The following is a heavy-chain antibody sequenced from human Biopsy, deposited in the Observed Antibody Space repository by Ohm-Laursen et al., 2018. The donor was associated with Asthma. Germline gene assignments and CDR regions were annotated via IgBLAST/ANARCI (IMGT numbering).Heavy chain of an antibody. V-gene: IGHV1-18*01. CDR2: ISVYNGNT. J-gene: IGHJ6*02. D-gene: IGHD3-10*01. Sequence: ASVKVSCKTSGYTFNSAGITWVRQAPGQGLEWMGWISVYNGNTKVAQKLQDRVTMIADTSTSTAYMELRSLRSDDTAVYFCARAVYYSLYYGIDVWGQGTTVTVS. CDR1: GYTFNSAG. CDR3: ARAVYYSLYYGIDV.